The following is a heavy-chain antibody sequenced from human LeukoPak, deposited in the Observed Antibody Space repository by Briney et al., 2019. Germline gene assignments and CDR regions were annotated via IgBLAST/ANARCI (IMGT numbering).Heavy chain of an antibody. D-gene: IGHD6-13*01. V-gene: IGHV3-48*01. CDR2: ISSSSSTI. J-gene: IGHJ4*02. Sequence: GGSLRLSCAASGFTFSSSSMNWVRQAPGKGLEWVSYISSSSSTIYYAGSVKGRFTISRDNAKNSLYLQMNSLRAEDTAVYYCARGGDSSNWYPGYFEYWGQGALVTVSS. CDR1: GFTFSSSS. CDR3: ARGGDSSNWYPGYFEY.